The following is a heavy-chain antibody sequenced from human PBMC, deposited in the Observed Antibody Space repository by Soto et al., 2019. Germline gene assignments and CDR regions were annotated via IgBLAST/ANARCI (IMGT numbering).Heavy chain of an antibody. CDR3: ARVDPEDQLLFDY. CDR1: GFTFSNYY. Sequence: QVQLVESGGGLVKPGGSLRLSCAASGFTFSNYYMSWIRQAPGKGLEWVSYISSSSSYNNYADSVKGRFTISRDNAKNSLYLQMNSLRDEDTAVYYCARVDPEDQLLFDYWGQGTLVTVSS. D-gene: IGHD2-2*01. V-gene: IGHV3-11*06. J-gene: IGHJ4*02. CDR2: ISSSSSYN.